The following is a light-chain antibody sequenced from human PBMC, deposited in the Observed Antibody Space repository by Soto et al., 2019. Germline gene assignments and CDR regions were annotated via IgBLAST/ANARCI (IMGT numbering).Light chain of an antibody. J-gene: IGLJ3*02. CDR3: AAWDDSLSGVV. V-gene: IGLV1-47*01. CDR2: RNN. Sequence: QLVLTQPPSASGTPGQTVTISCSGRFSNIGSNFIYWYQQLPGTAPKLLIYRNNERPSGVPDRFSASKSGTSASLAISGLRSEDGADYHCAAWDDSLSGVVFGGGTQLTVL. CDR1: FSNIGSNF.